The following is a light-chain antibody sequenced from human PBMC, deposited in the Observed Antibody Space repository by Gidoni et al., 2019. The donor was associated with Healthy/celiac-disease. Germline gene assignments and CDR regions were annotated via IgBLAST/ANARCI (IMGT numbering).Light chain of an antibody. Sequence: EIVMPQSPATLSVSPGERATLSCRASQRVSSNLAWYQQKPGQAPRLLIYGASTRATGIPARFSGSGSGTEFTLTISSLQSEDFAVYYCQQYNNWPPLITFGGGTKVEIK. CDR2: GAS. V-gene: IGKV3-15*01. CDR3: QQYNNWPPLIT. J-gene: IGKJ4*01. CDR1: QRVSSN.